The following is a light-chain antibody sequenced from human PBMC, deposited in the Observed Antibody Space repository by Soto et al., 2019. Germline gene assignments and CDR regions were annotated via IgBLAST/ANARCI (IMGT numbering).Light chain of an antibody. V-gene: IGKV3-11*01. CDR3: QQRLNWPRT. CDR2: DAS. J-gene: IGKJ1*01. CDR1: QSVSGY. Sequence: TLSLSPGERATLSCRASQSVSGYLAWYQLKPGQPPRLLIYDASKRATGIPARFSGTGSGTEFTLTISSLEPEDFALYFCQQRLNWPRTFGQGTKVDIK.